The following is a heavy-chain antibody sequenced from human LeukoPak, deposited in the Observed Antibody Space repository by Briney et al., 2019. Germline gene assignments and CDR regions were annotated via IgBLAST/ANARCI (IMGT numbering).Heavy chain of an antibody. J-gene: IGHJ3*02. CDR1: GFTFSSYA. V-gene: IGHV3-30-3*01. CDR2: ISYDGSNK. CDR3: ARGGFPGAFDI. Sequence: GRSLRLSCAASGFTFSSYAMHWVRQAPGKGLEWVAVISYDGSNKYYADSVKGRFTISRDNSKNTLYLQMNSLRAEDTAVYYCARGGFPGAFDIWGQGTMVTVSS.